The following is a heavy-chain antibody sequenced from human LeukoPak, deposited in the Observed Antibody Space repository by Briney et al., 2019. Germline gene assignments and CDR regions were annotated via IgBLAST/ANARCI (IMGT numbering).Heavy chain of an antibody. V-gene: IGHV1-18*01. CDR1: GYTFISYG. CDR2: ISTHSGNA. D-gene: IGHD3-10*01. CDR3: ARVRITQRWFDP. Sequence: ASVKVSCKASGYTFISYGVSWVRQAPGQGLEWMGWISTHSGNAYYAQKFQGRVTVTTDTSTGTAYMELRSLTSDDTAVYYCARVRITQRWFDPWGQGTLVTVSS. J-gene: IGHJ5*02.